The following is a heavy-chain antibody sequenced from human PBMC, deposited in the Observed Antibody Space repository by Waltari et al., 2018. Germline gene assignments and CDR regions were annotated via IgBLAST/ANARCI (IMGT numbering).Heavy chain of an antibody. CDR1: GGSISSSSYY. CDR2: IYYSGST. J-gene: IGHJ4*02. D-gene: IGHD3-22*01. CDR3: ARYYYDSSGPRFDY. Sequence: QLQLQESGPGLVKPSETLSLTCTVSGGSISSSSYYWGWLRKPPGKGLEWIGSIYYSGSTYYNPSLKSRVTISVDTSKNQFSLKLSSVTAADTAVYYCARYYYDSSGPRFDYWGQGTLVTVSS. V-gene: IGHV4-39*01.